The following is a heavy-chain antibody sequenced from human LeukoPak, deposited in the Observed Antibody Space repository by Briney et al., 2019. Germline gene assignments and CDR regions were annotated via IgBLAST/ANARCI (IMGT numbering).Heavy chain of an antibody. V-gene: IGHV2-5*02. CDR1: GFSLTTSGVA. CDR2: IYWDDDK. J-gene: IGHJ4*02. Sequence: SGPSLVNPTQTLTLTCTFSGFSLTTSGVAVGWIRQPPGKALEWLTLIYWDDDKRHSPSLKSRLTVTKDTSKNQVVLTVTNMDPVDTATYYCAYKAPTGWYQAWGQGTLVPVSS. CDR3: AYKAPTGWYQA. D-gene: IGHD6-19*01.